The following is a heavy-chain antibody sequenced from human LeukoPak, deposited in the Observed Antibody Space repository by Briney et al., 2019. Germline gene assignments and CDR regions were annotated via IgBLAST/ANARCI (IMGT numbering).Heavy chain of an antibody. D-gene: IGHD6-19*01. Sequence: GGSLRLSCAASGFTFSSYAMSWVRQAPGKGLEWVSTISGSGGSTYYADSVKGRFTISRDNSKNTLYLQMNSLRAEDTAVYYCAKAQQWLLYFDYWGQGTLVTVSS. CDR1: GFTFSSYA. V-gene: IGHV3-23*01. CDR3: AKAQQWLLYFDY. J-gene: IGHJ4*02. CDR2: ISGSGGST.